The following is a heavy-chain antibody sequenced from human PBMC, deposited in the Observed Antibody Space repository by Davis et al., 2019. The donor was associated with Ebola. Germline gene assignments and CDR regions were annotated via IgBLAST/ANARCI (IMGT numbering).Heavy chain of an antibody. CDR3: ARVGGSWADAFDI. CDR2: IYYSGST. Sequence: PSETLSLTCTVSGGSISSYYWSWIRQPPGKGLEWIGYIYYSGSTNYNPSLKSRVTISVDTSKNQFSLKLSSVTAADTAVYYCARVGGSWADAFDIWGQGTMVTVSS. V-gene: IGHV4-59*01. CDR1: GGSISSYY. J-gene: IGHJ3*02. D-gene: IGHD1-26*01.